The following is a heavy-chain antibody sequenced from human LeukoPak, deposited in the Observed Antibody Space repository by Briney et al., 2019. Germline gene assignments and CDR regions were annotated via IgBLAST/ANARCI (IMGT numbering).Heavy chain of an antibody. D-gene: IGHD2-2*01. CDR3: AKDWEDIVVVPAAASGPFDY. Sequence: GRSLRLSCAASGFTFSRYSMNWVRQAPGKGLEWVSAISGSGGSTYYADSVKGRFTISRDNSKNTLYLQMNSLRAEDTAVYYCAKDWEDIVVVPAAASGPFDYWGQGTLVTVSS. CDR1: GFTFSRYS. J-gene: IGHJ4*02. V-gene: IGHV3-23*01. CDR2: ISGSGGST.